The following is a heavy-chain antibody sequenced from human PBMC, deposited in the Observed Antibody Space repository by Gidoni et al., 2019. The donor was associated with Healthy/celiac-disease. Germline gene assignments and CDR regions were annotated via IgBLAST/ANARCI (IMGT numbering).Heavy chain of an antibody. V-gene: IGHV1-24*01. CDR3: ATGFSRIRRAVTGFYYYYGMDV. CDR2: FDPEDGET. D-gene: IGHD4-17*01. J-gene: IGHJ6*02. CDR1: EYTLTELS. Sequence: QVQLVQSGAEVKKPGASVKVSCKVSEYTLTELSMHWVRQAPGKGLEWMGGFDPEDGETIYAQKFQGRVTMTEDTSTDTAYMELSSLRSEDTAVYYCATGFSRIRRAVTGFYYYYGMDVWGQGTTVTVSS.